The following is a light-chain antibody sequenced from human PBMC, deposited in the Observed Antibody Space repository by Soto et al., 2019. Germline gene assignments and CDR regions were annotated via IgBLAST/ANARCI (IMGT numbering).Light chain of an antibody. Sequence: QSVLTQPASVSGSPGQSITISSTGTSSDVGGYNYVSWYQQHPGKAPELMIYDVSNRPSGVSNRFSGSKSGNTASLTISGLQAEDEADYYCSSYTSSSTVVFGGGTKLTVL. J-gene: IGLJ2*01. CDR1: SSDVGGYNY. CDR3: SSYTSSSTVV. CDR2: DVS. V-gene: IGLV2-14*01.